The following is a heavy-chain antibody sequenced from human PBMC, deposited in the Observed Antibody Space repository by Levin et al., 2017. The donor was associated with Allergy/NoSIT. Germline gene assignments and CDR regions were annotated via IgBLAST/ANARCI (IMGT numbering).Heavy chain of an antibody. J-gene: IGHJ5*02. CDR1: GGSFSGYY. Sequence: SQTLSLTCAVYGGSFSGYYWSWIRQPPGKGLEWIGEINHSGSTNYNPSLKSRVTISVDTSKNQFSLKLSSVTAADTAVYYCARAGRGITIFGVGSPSFDPWGQGTLVTVSS. CDR2: INHSGST. D-gene: IGHD3-3*01. CDR3: ARAGRGITIFGVGSPSFDP. V-gene: IGHV4-34*01.